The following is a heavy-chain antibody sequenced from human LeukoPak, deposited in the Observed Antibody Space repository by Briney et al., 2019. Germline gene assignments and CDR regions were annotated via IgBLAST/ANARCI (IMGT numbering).Heavy chain of an antibody. D-gene: IGHD3-10*01. CDR1: GFTFSSYS. J-gene: IGHJ6*03. Sequence: PAGSLRLSCAASGFTFSSYSMNWVRQAPGKGLEWVSVISGGSTTYYADSVMGRFTISRDNSKNTLYLQMTSLRPDDTAVYYCARGLGDYMDVWGKGTTVTVSS. CDR3: ARGLGDYMDV. V-gene: IGHV3-53*01. CDR2: ISGGSTT.